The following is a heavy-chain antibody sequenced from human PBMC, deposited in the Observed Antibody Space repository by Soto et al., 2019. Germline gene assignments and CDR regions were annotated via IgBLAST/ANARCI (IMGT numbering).Heavy chain of an antibody. Sequence: PSETLSLTCTVSGGSISSGGYYWSWIRQRPGKGLEWIGYIYYSGSTYYNPSLKSRVTISVDTSKNQFSLKLSSVTAADTAVYYCARELTTGTTGRLLYYFDYWGQGTLVTVSS. V-gene: IGHV4-31*03. CDR1: GGSISSGGYY. CDR3: ARELTTGTTGRLLYYFDY. D-gene: IGHD1-1*01. J-gene: IGHJ4*02. CDR2: IYYSGST.